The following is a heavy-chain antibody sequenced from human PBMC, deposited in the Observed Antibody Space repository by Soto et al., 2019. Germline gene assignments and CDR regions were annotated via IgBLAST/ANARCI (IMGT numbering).Heavy chain of an antibody. D-gene: IGHD5-18*01. J-gene: IGHJ4*02. CDR3: ARGLNGYLHYFDY. CDR2: INAGNGNT. Sequence: QVHLVQSGAEVRKPGASVKVSCKASGYTFTSYAMHWVRQAPGQRLEWMGWINAGNGNTKYSQTFQGRVTITRDTAASTAYMELSSLRSEDTAVYYCARGLNGYLHYFDYWGQGTLVTVSS. CDR1: GYTFTSYA. V-gene: IGHV1-3*01.